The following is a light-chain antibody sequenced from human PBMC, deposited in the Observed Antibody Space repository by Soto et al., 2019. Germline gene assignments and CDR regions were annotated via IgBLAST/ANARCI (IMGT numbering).Light chain of an antibody. CDR2: GAS. Sequence: DIQMTQSPSYLSASVGDRVTITCRASQAINHYLAWYQQKPGKAPNLLIYGASTLQSGVPARFSGSKSGTEFTLSISSLQPEDFATYYCQKYSTAPFTFGRGTKVDIK. CDR1: QAINHY. J-gene: IGKJ3*01. V-gene: IGKV1-27*01. CDR3: QKYSTAPFT.